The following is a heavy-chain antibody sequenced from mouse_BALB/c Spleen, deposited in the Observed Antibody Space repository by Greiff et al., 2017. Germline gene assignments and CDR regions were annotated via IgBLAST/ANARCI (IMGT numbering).Heavy chain of an antibody. J-gene: IGHJ4*01. CDR1: GYTFTSYW. V-gene: IGHV1-7*01. CDR3: ARSLDYAMDY. Sequence: VKLVESGAELAKPGASVKMSCKASGYTFTSYWMHWVKQRPGQGLEWIGYINPSTGYTEYNQKFKDKATLTADKSSSTAYMQLSSLTSEDSAVYYCARSLDYAMDYWGQGTSVTVSS. CDR2: INPSTGYT.